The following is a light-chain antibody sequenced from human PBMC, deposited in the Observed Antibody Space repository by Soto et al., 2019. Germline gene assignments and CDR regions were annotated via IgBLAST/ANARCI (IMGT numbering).Light chain of an antibody. J-gene: IGLJ1*01. CDR1: SSDVGGYNY. CDR3: SSYTSSSTLEV. Sequence: QSALTQPASVSGSPGQSITISCTGTSSDVGGYNYVSWYQQHPGKAPKLMIYDVSNRPSGVSNRFSGSKSVNTASLTISGLQAEDEDDYYCSSYTSSSTLEVFGTGTKLTVL. V-gene: IGLV2-14*01. CDR2: DVS.